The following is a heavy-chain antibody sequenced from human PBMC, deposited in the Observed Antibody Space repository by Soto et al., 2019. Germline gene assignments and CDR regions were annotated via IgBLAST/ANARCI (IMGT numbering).Heavy chain of an antibody. Sequence: GGSLRLSCAASGFTVSSNYMSWVRQAPGKGLEWVSVIYSSGSTYAADSVEGSFTISRNNSKNTLYLQMNSLRTADTTVYYFSSCLVYSIVFDHPFDNWGQGTMVTVSS. V-gene: IGHV3-53*01. CDR3: SSCLVYSIVFDHPFDN. J-gene: IGHJ3*02. CDR1: GFTVSSNY. D-gene: IGHD3-3*02. CDR2: IYSSGST.